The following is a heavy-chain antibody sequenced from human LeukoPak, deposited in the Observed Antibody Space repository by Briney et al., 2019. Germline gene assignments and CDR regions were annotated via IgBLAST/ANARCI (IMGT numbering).Heavy chain of an antibody. CDR3: AKAIARAADY. CDR2: IRYDGSTN. CDR1: GFTFRNYD. V-gene: IGHV3-30*02. Sequence: GGSLRLSCAASGFTFRNYDMHWVRQPPGKGLEWVAFIRYDGSTNYYAESVKGRFTISRDNSKNTMYLQIDSLRVEDTAVYYCAKAIARAADYWGQGTLVTVSS. D-gene: IGHD3-10*01. J-gene: IGHJ4*02.